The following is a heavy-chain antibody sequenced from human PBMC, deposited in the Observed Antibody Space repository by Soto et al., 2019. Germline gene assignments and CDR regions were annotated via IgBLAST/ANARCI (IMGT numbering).Heavy chain of an antibody. CDR2: ISAYNGNT. V-gene: IGHV1-18*01. Sequence: ASVKVSCKAPGYTFTSYGISWVRQAPGQGLEWMGWISAYNGNTNYAQKLQGRVTMTTDTSTSTAYMELRSLRSDDTAVYYCARWAIFGVVIRSDWFDPWGQGTLVTVSS. CDR1: GYTFTSYG. J-gene: IGHJ5*02. CDR3: ARWAIFGVVIRSDWFDP. D-gene: IGHD3-3*01.